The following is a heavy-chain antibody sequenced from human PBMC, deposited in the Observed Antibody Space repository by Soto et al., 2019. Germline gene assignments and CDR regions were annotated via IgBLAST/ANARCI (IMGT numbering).Heavy chain of an antibody. V-gene: IGHV3-33*01. D-gene: IGHD4-17*01. Sequence: QVQLVESAGGVVQPGRSLRLSCAASGFIFSSSGMHWVRQAPGKGLEWVAVIGFDGSNKYYADSVKGRFTISRNNSNSTLFLQMNILRAEDTAVYYSARDLAGDYGDYVGALDIWGHGTTVTVSS. CDR2: IGFDGSNK. CDR1: GFIFSSSG. CDR3: ARDLAGDYGDYVGALDI. J-gene: IGHJ3*02.